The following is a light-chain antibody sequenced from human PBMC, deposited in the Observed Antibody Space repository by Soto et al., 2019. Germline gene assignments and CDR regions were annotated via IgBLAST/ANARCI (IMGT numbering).Light chain of an antibody. CDR1: QGISNY. CDR2: AAS. Sequence: DIQMTQSPSSLFASVGDRVTLTYRASQGISNYLAWYQQKPGKVPKLLIYAASTLQSGVPSRFSGSGSGTDFTLTISSLQPEDVATYYRQKYNRAPRTFGQGTKVEIK. CDR3: QKYNRAPRT. V-gene: IGKV1-27*01. J-gene: IGKJ1*01.